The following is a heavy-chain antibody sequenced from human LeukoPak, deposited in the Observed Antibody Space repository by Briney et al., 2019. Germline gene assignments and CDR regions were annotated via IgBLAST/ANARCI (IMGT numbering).Heavy chain of an antibody. D-gene: IGHD3-3*01. CDR1: GFTFSSYS. CDR2: ISSSSSYI. V-gene: IGHV3-21*01. Sequence: GGSLRLSCAASGFTFSSYSMNWVRQAPGKGLEWVSSISSSSSYIYYADSVKGRFTISRDNAKNSLYLQMNSLRAEDTAVYYCARGGVVITDDAFDIWGQWTMVTVSS. CDR3: ARGGVVITDDAFDI. J-gene: IGHJ3*02.